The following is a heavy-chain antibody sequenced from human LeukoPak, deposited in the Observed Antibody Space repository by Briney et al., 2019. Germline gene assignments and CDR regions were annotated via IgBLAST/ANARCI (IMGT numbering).Heavy chain of an antibody. J-gene: IGHJ4*02. Sequence: LELGTGLTRSGSTPNYPASVKSRLTISRDNAKISLYLQMNSLRAEDTALYHCGRGNSNFDFWGQGTLVTVSS. CDR2: LTRSGSTP. CDR3: GRGNSNFDF. V-gene: IGHV3-20*01. D-gene: IGHD4-23*01.